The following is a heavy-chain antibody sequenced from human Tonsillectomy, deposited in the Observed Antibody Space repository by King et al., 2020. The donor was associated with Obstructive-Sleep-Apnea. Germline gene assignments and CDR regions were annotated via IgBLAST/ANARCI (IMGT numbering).Heavy chain of an antibody. Sequence: VQLQQWGAGLLKPSETLSLTCAVYGRSFSVYYWSWIRQPPGKGLEWIGEINHSGSTNYNPSLKSRVTISVDTSKNQFSLKLRFVTAADTAVYYCAVGSYFRTYYYGMDVWGQGTTVTVSS. V-gene: IGHV4-34*01. CDR2: INHSGST. CDR1: GRSFSVYY. D-gene: IGHD3-10*01. J-gene: IGHJ6*02. CDR3: AVGSYFRTYYYGMDV.